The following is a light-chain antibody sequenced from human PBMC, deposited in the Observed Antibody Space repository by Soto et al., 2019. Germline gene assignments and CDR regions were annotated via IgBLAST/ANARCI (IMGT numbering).Light chain of an antibody. CDR1: SSDVGGYNF. CDR3: CSYAGSYTVL. J-gene: IGLJ2*01. V-gene: IGLV2-11*01. CDR2: DVS. Sequence: QSVLTQPRSVSGSPGQSVTISCTGTSSDVGGYNFVSWYQQHPGKAPKLMISDVSKRPSGVPDRFSGSKSGNAASLTISGLQAEDEADYYCCSYAGSYTVLFGGGTKVTVL.